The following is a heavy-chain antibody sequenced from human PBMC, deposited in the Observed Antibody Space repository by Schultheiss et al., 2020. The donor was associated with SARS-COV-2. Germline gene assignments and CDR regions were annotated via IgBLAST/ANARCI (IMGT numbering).Heavy chain of an antibody. D-gene: IGHD4-17*01. CDR1: GYSISSGYY. Sequence: SQTLSLTCAVSGYSISSGYYWGWIRQPPGKGLEWIGSIYHSGSTYYNPSLKSRVTISVDTSKNQFSLKLSSVTAADTAVYYCARGLRFPYYFDYWGQGILVTVSS. CDR3: ARGLRFPYYFDY. J-gene: IGHJ4*02. CDR2: IYHSGST. V-gene: IGHV4-38-2*01.